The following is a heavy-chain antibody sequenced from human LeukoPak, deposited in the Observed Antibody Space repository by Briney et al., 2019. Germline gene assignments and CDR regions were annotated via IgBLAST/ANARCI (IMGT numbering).Heavy chain of an antibody. Sequence: SETLSFTCAVYGGSFSGYYWSWIRQPPGKGLEWIGEINHSGSTNYNPSLKSRVTISVDTSKNQFSLKLSSVTAADTAVYYCARAMITVYGDDAFDTWGQGTMVTVSS. J-gene: IGHJ3*02. CDR2: INHSGST. D-gene: IGHD4-17*01. V-gene: IGHV4-34*01. CDR3: ARAMITVYGDDAFDT. CDR1: GGSFSGYY.